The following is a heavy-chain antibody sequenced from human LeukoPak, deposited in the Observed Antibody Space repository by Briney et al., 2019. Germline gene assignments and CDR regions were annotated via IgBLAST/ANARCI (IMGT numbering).Heavy chain of an antibody. CDR3: AKNRGSANYYFFLFDN. Sequence: PGRSLRLSCAASGFTFSNYGMHWVRQAPGKGLEWVAVISYDGSDRYYADSVKGRFTISRDNSKNTLYLQMNSLRAEDTAVYYCAKNRGSANYYFFLFDNWGQGTLVTVSS. CDR2: ISYDGSDR. V-gene: IGHV3-30*18. J-gene: IGHJ4*02. D-gene: IGHD3-10*01. CDR1: GFTFSNYG.